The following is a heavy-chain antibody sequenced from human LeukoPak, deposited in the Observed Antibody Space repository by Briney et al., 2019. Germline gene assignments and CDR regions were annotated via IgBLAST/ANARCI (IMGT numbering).Heavy chain of an antibody. J-gene: IGHJ4*02. D-gene: IGHD1-1*01. CDR2: INSTAGDETT. Sequence: PGGSLRLSCAASGFTFNNAWMSWVRQAPGKGLEWVGRINSTAGDETTDYAARVKARFPISRDDSKTTVYLPMNSLKTEDTAVYYCTAGTGLTDHDYWGQGTLVTVSS. V-gene: IGHV3-15*01. CDR1: GFTFNNAW. CDR3: TAGTGLTDHDY.